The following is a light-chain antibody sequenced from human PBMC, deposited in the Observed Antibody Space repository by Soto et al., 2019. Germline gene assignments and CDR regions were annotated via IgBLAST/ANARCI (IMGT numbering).Light chain of an antibody. V-gene: IGKV3-20*01. CDR1: QSVTSGY. J-gene: IGKJ1*01. CDR3: QQYGSSPLT. CDR2: GAS. Sequence: EIVLTQSPGTLSLSPGDRATLSCRASQSVTSGYLAWYQQKPGQAPRLLIFGASSRATGIPDRFSGSGSGTDFTLTISRLEPEDVAVYYCQQYGSSPLTFGQGTKVDIK.